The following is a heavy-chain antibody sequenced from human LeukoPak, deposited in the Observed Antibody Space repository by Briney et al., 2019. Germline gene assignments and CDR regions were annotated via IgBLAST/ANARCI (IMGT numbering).Heavy chain of an antibody. J-gene: IGHJ4*02. Sequence: ASVKVSCKASGYTFTSYYMHWVRQAPGQGLEWMGIINPSGGSTSYAQKFQGRDTMTRDTSTSTVYMELSSLRSEDTAVYYCASIFYGDYVAFDYWGQGTLVTVSS. CDR3: ASIFYGDYVAFDY. V-gene: IGHV1-46*01. CDR1: GYTFTSYY. D-gene: IGHD4-17*01. CDR2: INPSGGST.